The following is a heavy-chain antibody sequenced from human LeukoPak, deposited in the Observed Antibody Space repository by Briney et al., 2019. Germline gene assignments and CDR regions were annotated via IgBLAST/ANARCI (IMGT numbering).Heavy chain of an antibody. D-gene: IGHD6-19*01. CDR3: ATLGGKQWLVRGAYYFDY. CDR2: FDPEDGET. J-gene: IGHJ4*02. Sequence: ASVKVSCKVSGYTLTELSMHWVRQAPGKALEWMGGFDPEDGETIYAQKFQGRVTMTEDTSTDTAYMELSSLRSEDTVVYYCATLGGKQWLVRGAYYFDYWGQGTLVPVSS. CDR1: GYTLTELS. V-gene: IGHV1-24*01.